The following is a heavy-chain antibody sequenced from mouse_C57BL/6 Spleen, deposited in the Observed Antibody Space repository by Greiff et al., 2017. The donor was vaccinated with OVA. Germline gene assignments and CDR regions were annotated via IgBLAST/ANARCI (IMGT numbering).Heavy chain of an antibody. CDR1: GYTFTTYP. J-gene: IGHJ4*01. CDR3: ARHNYGHYYAMDY. V-gene: IGHV1-47*01. CDR2: FHPYNDDT. D-gene: IGHD1-2*01. Sequence: VKLQQSGAELVKPGASVKMSCKASGYTFTTYPIEWMKQNHGKSLEWIGNFHPYNDDTKYNEKFKGKATLTVEKSSSTVYLELSRLTSDDSAVYYGARHNYGHYYAMDYWGQGTSVTVSS.